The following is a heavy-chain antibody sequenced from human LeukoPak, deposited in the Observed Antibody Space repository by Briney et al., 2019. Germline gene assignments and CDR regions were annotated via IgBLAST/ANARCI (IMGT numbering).Heavy chain of an antibody. D-gene: IGHD3-22*01. CDR3: GGGDSSGSPDY. CDR1: GFTFSSYW. Sequence: PGGSLRLSCAASGFTFSSYWMHWVRQAPGKGLVWVSRIRGDGSSTGYADSVKGRFTISRDNAKNTLYLQMNGLRGDDTAVYYCGGGDSSGSPDYRGQGTLVTVSS. CDR2: IRGDGSST. V-gene: IGHV3-74*01. J-gene: IGHJ4*02.